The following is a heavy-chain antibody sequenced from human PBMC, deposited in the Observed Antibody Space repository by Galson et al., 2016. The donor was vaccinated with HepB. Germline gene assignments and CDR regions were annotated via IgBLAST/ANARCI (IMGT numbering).Heavy chain of an antibody. CDR3: AHGPDYYDIIGYYWYFDL. D-gene: IGHD3-22*01. CDR1: GFSLSTTGVG. J-gene: IGHJ2*01. CDR2: IYWDDDK. Sequence: PALVKPTQTLTLTCTFSGFSLSTTGVGVGWVRQPPGKALEWLAIIYWDDDKRYSPSLKNRLTLTKDTSKNQVVLTMTNVDPVDTATYYCAHGPDYYDIIGYYWYFDLWGRGTLVTVSS. V-gene: IGHV2-5*02.